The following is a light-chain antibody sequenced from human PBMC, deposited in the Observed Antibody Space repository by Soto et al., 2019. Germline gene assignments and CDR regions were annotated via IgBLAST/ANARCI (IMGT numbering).Light chain of an antibody. CDR1: QSISSY. Sequence: DIQMTQSPSSLSASVGDRVTITCRASQSISSYLNWYQQKPGKAPKLLIYTASGLQSGVPSRFSGSRSGTDFTLIISSLQPEDFATYYCQHSYSTPETFGQGTKLEI. CDR3: QHSYSTPET. J-gene: IGKJ2*01. CDR2: TAS. V-gene: IGKV1-39*01.